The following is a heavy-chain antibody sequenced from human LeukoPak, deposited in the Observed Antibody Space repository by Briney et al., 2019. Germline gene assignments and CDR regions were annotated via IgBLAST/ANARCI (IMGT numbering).Heavy chain of an antibody. CDR1: GFTFSSYA. CDR2: ISGSGGST. J-gene: IGHJ5*02. V-gene: IGHV3-23*01. D-gene: IGHD3-22*01. Sequence: GGSLRLSCAAAGFTFSSYAMSWVRQAPGKGLEWVSSISGSGGSTYYADSVNGRFTISRDNSKNTLYLQMNSLRAEDTAVYYCAKDSYIGFGVITRNWFDPWGQGTLVTVSS. CDR3: AKDSYIGFGVITRNWFDP.